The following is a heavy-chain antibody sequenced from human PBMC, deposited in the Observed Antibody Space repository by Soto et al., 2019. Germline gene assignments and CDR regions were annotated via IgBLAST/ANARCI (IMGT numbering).Heavy chain of an antibody. D-gene: IGHD7-27*01. Sequence: QVQLVESGGGVVQPGRSLRLSCAASGFTFPRFGMHWVRQAPGKGLEWVALITYEGSQSYYADAVKGRFTISRDNGDNTLSLQMDYLRTEDTATYFCAKGRGEMNWANYYGLDVWGQGTTVTVSS. CDR1: GFTFPRFG. J-gene: IGHJ6*02. CDR3: AKGRGEMNWANYYGLDV. V-gene: IGHV3-30*18. CDR2: ITYEGSQS.